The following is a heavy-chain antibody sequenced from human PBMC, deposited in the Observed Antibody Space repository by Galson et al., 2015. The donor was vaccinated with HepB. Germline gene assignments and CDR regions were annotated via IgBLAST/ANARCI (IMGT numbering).Heavy chain of an antibody. J-gene: IGHJ3*01. CDR3: ARIPPPLTPCGDDCIDAFDL. V-gene: IGHV3-11*06. CDR2: ITASGTFT. Sequence: SLRLSCAASGFAFSDHYMSWIRQAPGKGLEWISFITASGTFTHYADSVRRRFTISRDNAKNSLFLQMDSLKAEDTALYYCARIPPPLTPCGDDCIDAFDLWGQGTKVTVSS. CDR1: GFAFSDHY. D-gene: IGHD2-21*02.